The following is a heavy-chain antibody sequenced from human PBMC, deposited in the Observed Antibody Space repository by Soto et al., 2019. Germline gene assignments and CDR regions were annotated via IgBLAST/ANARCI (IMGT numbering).Heavy chain of an antibody. V-gene: IGHV4-34*01. D-gene: IGHD1-26*01. CDR3: ARHGSNSGSYSEYFDL. Sequence: SETLSLTCAVYGGSFSGYYWTWIRQPPGTGLEWIGEINHSGSTNYNPSLKSRVTISVDTSKNQFSLKLTSVTAADTAVYYCARHGSNSGSYSEYFDLWGRGTLVTVSS. CDR1: GGSFSGYY. CDR2: INHSGST. J-gene: IGHJ2*01.